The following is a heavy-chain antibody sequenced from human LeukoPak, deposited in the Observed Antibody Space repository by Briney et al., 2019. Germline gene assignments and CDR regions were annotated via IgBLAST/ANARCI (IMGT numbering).Heavy chain of an antibody. V-gene: IGHV3-48*01. J-gene: IGHJ4*02. CDR3: ARDSGTYAGPPDY. Sequence: GGSLRLSCAASGFTFSSYSMNWVRQAPGKGLERVSYIGAAGSTIYYADSVKGRFTISRDNAKNSLFLQMNSLRAEDTAVYYCARDSGTYAGPPDYWGQGTLVTVSS. CDR1: GFTFSSYS. CDR2: IGAAGSTI. D-gene: IGHD2-15*01.